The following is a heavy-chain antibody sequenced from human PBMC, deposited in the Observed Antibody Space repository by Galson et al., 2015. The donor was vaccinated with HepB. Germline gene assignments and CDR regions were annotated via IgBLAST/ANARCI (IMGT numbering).Heavy chain of an antibody. CDR2: ISSSSSTI. V-gene: IGHV3-48*01. J-gene: IGHJ6*03. D-gene: IGHD2-2*01. CDR3: AREGLDIVVVPAAIYMDV. Sequence: SLRLSCAASGFTFSSYSMNWVRQAPGKGLELVSYISSSSSTIYYADSVKGRFTISRDNAKNSLYLQMNSLRAEDTAVYYCAREGLDIVVVPAAIYMDVWGKGTTVTVSS. CDR1: GFTFSSYS.